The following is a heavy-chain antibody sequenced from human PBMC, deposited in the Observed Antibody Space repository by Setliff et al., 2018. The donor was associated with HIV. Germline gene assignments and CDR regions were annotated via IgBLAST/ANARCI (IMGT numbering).Heavy chain of an antibody. V-gene: IGHV4-39*01. CDR3: ARPSYSSGWYYNY. Sequence: PSETLSLTCTVSGGSISSSSYYWGWIRQPPGKGLEWIGSIYYSGSTYYNPSLKSRVTISVDTSKNQFSLKLSPVTAADTAVYYCARPSYSSGWYYNYWGQGTLVTVSS. J-gene: IGHJ4*02. CDR2: IYYSGST. CDR1: GGSISSSSYY. D-gene: IGHD6-19*01.